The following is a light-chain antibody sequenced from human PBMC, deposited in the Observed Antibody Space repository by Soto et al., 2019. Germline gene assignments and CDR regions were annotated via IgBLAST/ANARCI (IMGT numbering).Light chain of an antibody. Sequence: EIVMTQSPATLSVSPGERVTLSCRASQSINGNLAWYQRKPGQAPRLLMYGTSVRATGIPARFSGSGSGTEYTLTISSLQSEDFAVFYCQQYQNWYTFGQGTKLEIK. CDR1: QSINGN. CDR3: QQYQNWYT. V-gene: IGKV3-15*01. CDR2: GTS. J-gene: IGKJ2*01.